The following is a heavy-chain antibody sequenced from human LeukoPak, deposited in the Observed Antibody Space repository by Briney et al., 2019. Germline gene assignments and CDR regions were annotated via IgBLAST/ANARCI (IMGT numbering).Heavy chain of an antibody. CDR3: ARDRGTYCSSTSCYSGWFDP. Sequence: SETLSLTCTVSGGSISNYYWGWIRQPPGEGLEWIGSIYYSGSTYYNSSLQSRVTISVHMSNNQFALKLSSVTAADTAVYYCARDRGTYCSSTSCYSGWFDPWGQGTLVTVSS. J-gene: IGHJ5*02. CDR2: IYYSGST. CDR1: GGSISNYY. D-gene: IGHD2-2*02. V-gene: IGHV4-39*06.